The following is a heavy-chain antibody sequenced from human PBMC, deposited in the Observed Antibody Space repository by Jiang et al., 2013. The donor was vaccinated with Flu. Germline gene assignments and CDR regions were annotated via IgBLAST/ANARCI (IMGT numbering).Heavy chain of an antibody. V-gene: IGHV1-2*02. CDR2: INPNSGGT. J-gene: IGHJ2*01. D-gene: IGHD5-24*01. CDR1: GYTFTGYY. Sequence: SGAEVKKPGASVKVSCKASGYTFTGYYMHWVRQAPGQGLEWMGWINPNSGGTNYAQKFQGRVTMTRDTSISTAYMELSRLRSDDTAVYYCAREGKGIKGGYKRLWYFDLWGRGTLVTVSS. CDR3: AREGKGIKGGYKRLWYFDL.